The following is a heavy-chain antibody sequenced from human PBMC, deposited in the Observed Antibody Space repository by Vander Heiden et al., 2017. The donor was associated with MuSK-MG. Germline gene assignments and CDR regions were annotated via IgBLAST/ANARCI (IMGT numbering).Heavy chain of an antibody. CDR1: GGTFNTLA. Sequence: QVGLVQSGAEVKRPGSSVKVSCKASGGTFNTLAISWLRQAPGQGLEWMGRIVPIFATPNYAPKCQGRVTISADESTTTAYMDLSSLRSEDTALYYCAINIGSDDGSAGTFDICVQGTVVTVSS. J-gene: IGHJ3*02. CDR2: IVPIFATP. V-gene: IGHV1-69*01. CDR3: AINIGSDDGSAGTFDI. D-gene: IGHD1-26*01.